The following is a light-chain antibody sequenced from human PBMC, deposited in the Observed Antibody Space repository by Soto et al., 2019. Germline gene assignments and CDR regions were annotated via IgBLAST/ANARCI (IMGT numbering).Light chain of an antibody. CDR2: KAS. J-gene: IGKJ2*01. V-gene: IGKV1-5*03. CDR1: QSISSW. CDR3: QQYNSYPYT. Sequence: DIQMTQSPSTLSASVGDRVTITCRASQSISSWLAWYQQKPGKAPKLLIYKASTLESGFPSRFSGSGSGTEFTLTISSLQPDDFANYYCQQYNSYPYTFGQGTKLEIK.